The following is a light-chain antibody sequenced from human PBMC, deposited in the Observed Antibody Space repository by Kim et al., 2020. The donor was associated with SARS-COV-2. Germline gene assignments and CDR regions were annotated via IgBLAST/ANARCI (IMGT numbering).Light chain of an antibody. V-gene: IGLV1-44*01. CDR1: NSNSGVNS. Sequence: GQRGTISFSGGNSNSGVNSVNWYQQLPGTAPRLLIYRNSQRPSGVPDRFSGSKSGTSASLAISGLQSEDEADYYCSVWDEILDGVMFGGGTKVTVL. J-gene: IGLJ3*02. CDR3: SVWDEILDGVM. CDR2: RNS.